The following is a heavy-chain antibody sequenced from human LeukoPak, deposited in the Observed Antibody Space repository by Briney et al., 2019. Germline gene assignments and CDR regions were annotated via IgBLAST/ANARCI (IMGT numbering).Heavy chain of an antibody. V-gene: IGHV4-4*02. CDR1: GGSISSSNW. Sequence: SGTLSLTCAVSGGSISSSNWWSWVRPPPGKGPEWIGEIYHSGSTNYNPSLKSRVTISVDKSKNQFSLKLSSVTAADTAVYYCARDQGSSSAFDYWGQGTLVTVSS. CDR3: ARDQGSSSAFDY. J-gene: IGHJ4*02. D-gene: IGHD6-6*01. CDR2: IYHSGST.